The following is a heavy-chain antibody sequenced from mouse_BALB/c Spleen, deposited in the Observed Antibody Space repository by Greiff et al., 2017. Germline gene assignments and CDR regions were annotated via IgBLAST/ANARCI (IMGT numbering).Heavy chain of an antibody. D-gene: IGHD1-2*01. Sequence: QVQLQQSGADLAKPGASVKMSCKASGYTFTSYWMHWVKQRPGQGLEWIGYINPSTGYTEYNQKFKDKATLTADKSSSTAYMQLSSLTSEDSAVYYCARSKDLLHYYGYRFAYWGRGTLVTVSA. CDR2: INPSTGYT. CDR3: ARSKDLLHYYGYRFAY. V-gene: IGHV1-7*01. J-gene: IGHJ3*01. CDR1: GYTFTSYW.